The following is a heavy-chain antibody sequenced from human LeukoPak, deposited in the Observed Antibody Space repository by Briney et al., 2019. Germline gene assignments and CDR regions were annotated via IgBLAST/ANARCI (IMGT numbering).Heavy chain of an antibody. V-gene: IGHV3-21*01. CDR3: ARCITMVRGAGGYYYYYMDV. Sequence: GGSLRLSCAASGFTFSSYGMNWVRQAPGKGLEWVSSISSSSSYIYYADSVKGRFTISRDNAKNSLYLQMNSLRAEDTAVYYCARCITMVRGAGGYYYYYMDVWGKGTTVTISS. D-gene: IGHD3-10*01. J-gene: IGHJ6*03. CDR2: ISSSSSYI. CDR1: GFTFSSYG.